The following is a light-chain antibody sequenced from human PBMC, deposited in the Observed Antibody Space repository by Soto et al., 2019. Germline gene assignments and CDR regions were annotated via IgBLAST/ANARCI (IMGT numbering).Light chain of an antibody. Sequence: DIVMTQSPDSLAVSLGERATINCKSSQSILYSSNNKNYLAWYQQKPGQPPKLLIYWASTRESGVPDRFSGGGSGTDFTLTISTLRAGDVAVYYCQQYYDAPQTFGQGTKVEIK. V-gene: IGKV4-1*01. CDR1: QSILYSSNNKNY. CDR3: QQYYDAPQT. CDR2: WAS. J-gene: IGKJ1*01.